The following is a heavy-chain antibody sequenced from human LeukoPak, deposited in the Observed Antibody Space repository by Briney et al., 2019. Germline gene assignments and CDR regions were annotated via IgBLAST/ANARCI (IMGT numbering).Heavy chain of an antibody. CDR1: GFSFSSHG. Sequence: PGRSLRLSCAASGFSFSSHGMHWVRQAPGKGLEWVAVISSDGTIKLYGDSVKGRFTISRDDSKNTLYLQMNSLKTEDTAVYYCAKDRAFQAAGVTDYWGQGTLVTVSS. CDR2: ISSDGTIK. J-gene: IGHJ4*02. D-gene: IGHD3-10*01. V-gene: IGHV3-30*18. CDR3: AKDRAFQAAGVTDY.